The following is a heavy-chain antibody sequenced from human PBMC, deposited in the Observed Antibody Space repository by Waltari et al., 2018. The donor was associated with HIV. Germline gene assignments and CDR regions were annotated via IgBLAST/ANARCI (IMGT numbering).Heavy chain of an antibody. CDR3: AKDGYTPTYFDY. D-gene: IGHD1-1*01. Sequence: QVQLVESGGDVVQPGGSLRLSCEASGFTFSRYGMHWVRQAPGKGLEWMSFITYDGSNKYYADSVKGRFTISRDSSKNTLYLQMNGLRSEDTAVYYCAKDGYTPTYFDYWGQGTLVTVSS. V-gene: IGHV3-30*02. J-gene: IGHJ4*02. CDR1: GFTFSRYG. CDR2: ITYDGSNK.